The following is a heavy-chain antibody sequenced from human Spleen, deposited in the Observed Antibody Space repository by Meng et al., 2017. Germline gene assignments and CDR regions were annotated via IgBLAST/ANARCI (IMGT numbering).Heavy chain of an antibody. CDR2: ISYDGSNK. CDR3: VRAFYDNSGYYWGNYFDF. J-gene: IGHJ4*02. D-gene: IGHD3-22*01. CDR1: GFTFSSYA. Sequence: GESLKISCAASGFTFSSYAMHWVRQAPGKGLEWVAVISYDGSNKYYADSVKGRFTISRDNSKNTLYLQMNSLRAEDTAVYYCVRAFYDNSGYYWGNYFDFWGQGTLVTVSS. V-gene: IGHV3-30*01.